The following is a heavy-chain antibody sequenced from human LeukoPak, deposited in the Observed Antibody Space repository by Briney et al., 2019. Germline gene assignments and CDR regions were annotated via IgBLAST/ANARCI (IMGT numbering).Heavy chain of an antibody. CDR3: AGLTRRGFIDY. J-gene: IGHJ4*02. CDR1: GGSISSYY. Sequence: PSETLSLTCTVSGGSISSYYWSWIRQPPGKGLEWVGYISYSGSTNYNPSLKSRVTISVDTSKNQFSLKLRSVTAADTAVHYCAGLTRRGFIDYWGQGTLVTVSS. V-gene: IGHV4-59*01. CDR2: ISYSGST. D-gene: IGHD4/OR15-4a*01.